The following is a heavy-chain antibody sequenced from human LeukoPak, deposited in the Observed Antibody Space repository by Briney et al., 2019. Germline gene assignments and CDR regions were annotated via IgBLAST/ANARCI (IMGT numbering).Heavy chain of an antibody. CDR3: ARTGIAAAGNFNY. J-gene: IGHJ4*02. CDR2: INTNTGNP. Sequence: RASVKVSCKASGYTFTSYAMNWVRRAPGQGLEWMGWINTNTGNPTYAQGFTGRFVFSFDTSVSTAYLQISSLKAEDTAVYYCARTGIAAAGNFNYWGQGTLVTVSS. D-gene: IGHD6-13*01. CDR1: GYTFTSYA. V-gene: IGHV7-4-1*02.